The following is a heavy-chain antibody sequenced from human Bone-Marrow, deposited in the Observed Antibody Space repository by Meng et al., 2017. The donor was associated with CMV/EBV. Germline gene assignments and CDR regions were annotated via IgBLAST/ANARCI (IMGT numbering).Heavy chain of an antibody. D-gene: IGHD4-11*01. CDR2: INHSGST. Sequence: SETLSLTCTVSGGSVSSGSYYWSWIRQPPGKGLEWIGEINHSGSTNYNPALKSRVTISVDTSKNQFSLKLSSVTAADTAVFYCARSRGEFSKEFDRWGQGTLVTVSS. CDR1: GGSVSSGSYY. J-gene: IGHJ5*02. V-gene: IGHV4-61*01. CDR3: ARSRGEFSKEFDR.